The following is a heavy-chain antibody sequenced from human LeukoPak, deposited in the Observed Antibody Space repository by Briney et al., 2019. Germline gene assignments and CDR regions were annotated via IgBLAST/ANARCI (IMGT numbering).Heavy chain of an antibody. Sequence: GASVKVSCKASGYTFTSYGISWVRQAPGQGLEWMGWISAYNGNTNYAQKFQGGVTMTWNTSISTAYMELSSLRFEDTAVYYCARGDHYYDSRPLDYWGQGTLVTVSS. J-gene: IGHJ4*02. CDR1: GYTFTSYG. CDR3: ARGDHYYDSRPLDY. D-gene: IGHD3-22*01. V-gene: IGHV1-18*01. CDR2: ISAYNGNT.